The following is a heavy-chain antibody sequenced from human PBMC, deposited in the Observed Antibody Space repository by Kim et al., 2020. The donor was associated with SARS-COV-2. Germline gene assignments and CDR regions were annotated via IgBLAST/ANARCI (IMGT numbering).Heavy chain of an antibody. CDR1: GFSFNGYT. D-gene: IGHD3-10*01. CDR2: IASSNTHI. CDR3: VRKAGRGDRGSHSYYEYSYMDV. J-gene: IGHJ6*03. Sequence: GGSLRLSCAGSGFSFNGYTMNWVRQAPGKGLEWVAAIASSNTHIYYADSVKGRFTISRENGIRPAFLQMNSLRAEDTAIYYCVRKAGRGDRGSHSYYEYSYMDVWGKGTAVTVSS. V-gene: IGHV3-21*01.